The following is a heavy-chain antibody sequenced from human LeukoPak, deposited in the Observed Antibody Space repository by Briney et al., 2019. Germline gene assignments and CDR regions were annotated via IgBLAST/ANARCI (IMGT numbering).Heavy chain of an antibody. V-gene: IGHV1-69*05. J-gene: IGHJ4*02. Sequence: SVKVSCKASGGTFSSYAISWVRQAPGQGLEWMGRIIPIFGTANYAQKFQGRVTITTDESTSTAYMELSRLRSEDTAVYYWAVSRADSSGYYSDYWGQGTLVTVSS. CDR2: IIPIFGTA. D-gene: IGHD3-22*01. CDR3: AVSRADSSGYYSDY. CDR1: GGTFSSYA.